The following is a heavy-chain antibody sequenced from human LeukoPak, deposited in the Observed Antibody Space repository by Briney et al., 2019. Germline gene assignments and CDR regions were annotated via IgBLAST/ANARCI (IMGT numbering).Heavy chain of an antibody. CDR3: AGRGFHYGFRTSLAY. CDR2: ISHSGST. V-gene: IGHV4-34*01. D-gene: IGHD3/OR15-3a*01. CDR1: GASFSGYY. J-gene: IGHJ4*02. Sequence: SETLSLTCAVYGASFSGYYWNWIRQPPGKGLEWIGEISHSGSTKYNPSLESRVTMSADTSKNQFSLRLSSVTAADTALYYCAGRGFHYGFRTSLAYWGQGTLVTVSS.